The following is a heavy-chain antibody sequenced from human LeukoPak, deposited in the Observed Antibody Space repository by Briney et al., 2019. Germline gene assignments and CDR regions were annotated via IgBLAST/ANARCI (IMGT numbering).Heavy chain of an antibody. Sequence: PSETLSLTCTVSGGSISSYYWSWIRQPPGKGLEWIGYIYYSGSTNYNPSLKSRVTISVDTSKNQFSLKLSSVTAADTAVYYCARDSRVGVRGFDYWGQGTLVTVSS. D-gene: IGHD3-3*01. CDR2: IYYSGST. V-gene: IGHV4-59*01. CDR1: GGSISSYY. J-gene: IGHJ4*02. CDR3: ARDSRVGVRGFDY.